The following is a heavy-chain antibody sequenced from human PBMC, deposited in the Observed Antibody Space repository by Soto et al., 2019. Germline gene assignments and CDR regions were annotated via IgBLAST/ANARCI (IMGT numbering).Heavy chain of an antibody. CDR1: GFTFDGYW. D-gene: IGHD3-22*01. CDR2: INGVGKTR. CDR3: TRGGYSYDSSGAFDY. J-gene: IGHJ4*02. V-gene: IGHV3-74*01. Sequence: EVQLVESGGGLVQPGGSLRLSCTASGFTFDGYWMHWVRQGPGKGLVWVSRINGVGKTRDYADSVKGRFTISRDNAKNTLFLQMNSLRADDTAFYYCTRGGYSYDSSGAFDYWVLGTLVTVSS.